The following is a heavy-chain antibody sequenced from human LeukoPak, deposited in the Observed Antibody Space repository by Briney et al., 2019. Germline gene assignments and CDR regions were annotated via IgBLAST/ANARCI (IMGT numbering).Heavy chain of an antibody. J-gene: IGHJ4*02. V-gene: IGHV3-30*18. D-gene: IGHD5-18*01. CDR1: GFTFSSYG. Sequence: PGGSLRLSCAASGFTFSSYGMHWVRQAPGKGLEWVAVISYDGNNKYYADSVKGRFTISRDNSKNTLYLQMNSLRAEDTAVYYCAKEDRGYSYVTYTFDYWGQGTLVTVSS. CDR3: AKEDRGYSYVTYTFDY. CDR2: ISYDGNNK.